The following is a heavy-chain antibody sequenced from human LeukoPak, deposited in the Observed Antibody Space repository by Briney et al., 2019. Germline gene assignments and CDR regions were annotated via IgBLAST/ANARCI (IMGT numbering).Heavy chain of an antibody. CDR1: GFTVSSTY. D-gene: IGHD3-3*02. CDR3: ARDSSSFPNYFDY. Sequence: GGSLRLSCAASGFTVSSTYMSWVRQAPGKGLEWVSLIYSDGTTFYADSVKGRFAISTDNSKNTLYLQMSSLRAEDTAVYYCARDSSSFPNYFDYWGQGTLITVSS. CDR2: IYSDGTT. V-gene: IGHV3-53*01. J-gene: IGHJ4*02.